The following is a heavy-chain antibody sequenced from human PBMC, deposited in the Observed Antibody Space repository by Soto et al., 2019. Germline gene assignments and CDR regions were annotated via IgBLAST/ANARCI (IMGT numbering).Heavy chain of an antibody. CDR2: INAGNGDT. CDR3: ARDGDRMAVFGVVYYFDY. CDR1: GDTFSSHA. Sequence: ASVKVGCKASGDTFSSHAIHWVRQAPGQRLEWMGWINAGNGDTNYSQKFQGRVAITTDTSASSAYLELSTLRSEDTAVYYCARDGDRMAVFGVVYYFDYWGQGTVVTVSS. J-gene: IGHJ4*02. D-gene: IGHD3-3*01. V-gene: IGHV1-3*01.